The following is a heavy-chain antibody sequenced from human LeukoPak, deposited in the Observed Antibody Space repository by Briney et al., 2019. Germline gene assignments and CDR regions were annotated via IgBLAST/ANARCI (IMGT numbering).Heavy chain of an antibody. CDR3: AKDTAVGGSCYSCYYYYMDV. V-gene: IGHV3-43*02. J-gene: IGHJ6*03. CDR2: ISGDGGST. CDR1: GFTFDDYA. D-gene: IGHD2-15*01. Sequence: GGSLRLSCAASGFTFDDYAMHWVRQAPGKGLEWVSLISGDGGSTYYADSVKGRFTISRDNSKNSLYPQMNSLRTEDTALYYCAKDTAVGGSCYSCYYYYMDVWGKGTTVTVSS.